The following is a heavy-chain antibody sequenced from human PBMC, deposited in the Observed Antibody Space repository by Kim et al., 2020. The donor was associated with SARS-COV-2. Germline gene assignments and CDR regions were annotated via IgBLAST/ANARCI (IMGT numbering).Heavy chain of an antibody. CDR1: GGTFSSYA. Sequence: SVKVSCKASGGTFSSYAISWVRQAPGQGLEWMGGIIPIFGTANYAQKFQGRVTITADESTSTAYMELSSLRSEDTAVYYCACRIFSGSYSYYYYGMDVWGQGTTVTVSS. D-gene: IGHD1-26*01. V-gene: IGHV1-69*13. CDR3: ACRIFSGSYSYYYYGMDV. CDR2: IIPIFGTA. J-gene: IGHJ6*02.